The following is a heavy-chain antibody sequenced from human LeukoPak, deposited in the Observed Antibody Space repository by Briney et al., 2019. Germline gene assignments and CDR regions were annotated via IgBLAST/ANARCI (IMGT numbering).Heavy chain of an antibody. CDR2: ISGSGGST. D-gene: IGHD2-15*01. Sequence: PGGSLRLSCAASGFTFSSYAMSWVRQAPGKGLEWVSAISGSGGSTYYADSVKGRFTISRDSSKNTLYLQMNSLRAEDTAVYYCAKDPEDCSGGSCYSEYFQHWGQGTLVTVSS. CDR3: AKDPEDCSGGSCYSEYFQH. CDR1: GFTFSSYA. V-gene: IGHV3-23*01. J-gene: IGHJ1*01.